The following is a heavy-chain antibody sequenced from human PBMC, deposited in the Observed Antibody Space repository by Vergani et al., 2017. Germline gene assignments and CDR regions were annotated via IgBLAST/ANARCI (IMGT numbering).Heavy chain of an antibody. Sequence: EVQLVESGGGLVKPGGSLRLSCAASGFTFSSYSMNWVRQAPGKGLEWVSSISSSSSYIYYADSVKGRFTISRDNAKNSLYLQMNSLRAEYTAVYYCARDMSSIAARPFRAGNYAFDIWGQGTMVTVSS. CDR3: ARDMSSIAARPFRAGNYAFDI. CDR2: ISSSSSYI. D-gene: IGHD6-6*01. J-gene: IGHJ3*02. CDR1: GFTFSSYS. V-gene: IGHV3-21*01.